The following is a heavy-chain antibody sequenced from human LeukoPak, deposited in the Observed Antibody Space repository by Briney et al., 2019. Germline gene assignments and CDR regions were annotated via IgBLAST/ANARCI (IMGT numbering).Heavy chain of an antibody. D-gene: IGHD2-2*01. CDR1: GESFPSFG. CDR2: ISAYTGDT. J-gene: IGHJ5*02. V-gene: IGHV1-18*01. Sequence: GASVRVSFKGSGESFPSFGLSWVRQGPGEGGEWVGWISAYTGDTVYEQKCQGRVTVTTAMSAKTAYMELRGLRSDDTAVYYCATSKAHLSTSWYGTWFDPWGQGTLVTVSS. CDR3: ATSKAHLSTSWYGTWFDP.